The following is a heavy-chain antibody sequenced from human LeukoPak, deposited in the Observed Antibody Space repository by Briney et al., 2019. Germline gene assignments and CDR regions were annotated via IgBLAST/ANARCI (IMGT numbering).Heavy chain of an antibody. D-gene: IGHD6-13*01. V-gene: IGHV4-59*01. Sequence: KTSETLSLTCTVSGGSISSYYWSWIRQPPGKGLEWIGYIYYSGSTNYNPSLKSRVTISVDTSKNQFSLKLNSVTAADTAVYYCARMAAGADYWGQGTLVTVSS. J-gene: IGHJ4*02. CDR3: ARMAAGADY. CDR2: IYYSGST. CDR1: GGSISSYY.